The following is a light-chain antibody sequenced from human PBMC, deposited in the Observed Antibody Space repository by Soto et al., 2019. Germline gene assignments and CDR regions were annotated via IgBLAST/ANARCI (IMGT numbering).Light chain of an antibody. J-gene: IGKJ1*01. V-gene: IGKV1-12*01. CDR2: AAS. Sequence: DGQMAQYPSSGYASDRERVTITCRASQGISSWLAWYQQKPGKAPKLLIYAASSLQSGVPSRFSGSGSGTDFTLTISSLQPEDFATYYCQQANSFPWTFGQGTKVDIK. CDR1: QGISSW. CDR3: QQANSFPWT.